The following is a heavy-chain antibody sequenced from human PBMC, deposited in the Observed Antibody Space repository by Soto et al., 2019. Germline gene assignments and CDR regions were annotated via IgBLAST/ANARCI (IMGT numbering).Heavy chain of an antibody. V-gene: IGHV4-61*01. J-gene: IGHJ4*02. CDR3: ARARGYSGYDLI. D-gene: IGHD5-12*01. CDR1: GGSVTSDSYY. CDR2: INDSGRT. Sequence: PSETLSLTCSVSGGSVTSDSYYWNWIRQPPGKGLEWSGYINDSGRTNYNTSLRTRVNILVDKSKNQFSLRLISLTATDTAVYYCARARGYSGYDLIRGRGTLVTVSS.